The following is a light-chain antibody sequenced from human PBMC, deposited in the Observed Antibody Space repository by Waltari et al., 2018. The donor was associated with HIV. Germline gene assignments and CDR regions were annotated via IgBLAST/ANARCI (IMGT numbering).Light chain of an antibody. CDR1: SSDIGVYNY. CDR3: QTWGTGIRV. CDR2: DVS. Sequence: QSALTQPRSVSGSPGQSVTISCTGTSSDIGVYNYVSWYQQHAGKAPKLVIYDVSKRPSGVPDRFSGSSSGAERYLTISSLQSEDEADYYCQTWGTGIRVFGGGTKLTVL. J-gene: IGLJ3*02. V-gene: IGLV2-11*01.